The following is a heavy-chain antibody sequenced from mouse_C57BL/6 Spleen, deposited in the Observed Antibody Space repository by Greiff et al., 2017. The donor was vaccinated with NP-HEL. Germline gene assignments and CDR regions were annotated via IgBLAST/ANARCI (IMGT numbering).Heavy chain of an antibody. Sequence: VQLPQSGPELVKPGASVKISCKASGYAFSSSWMNWVKQRPGKGLEWIGRIYPGDGDTNYNGKFKGKATLTADKSSSTAYMQLSSLTSEDSAVYFCARSGDYDFDYWGQGTTLTVSS. D-gene: IGHD2-4*01. J-gene: IGHJ2*01. CDR1: GYAFSSSW. CDR2: IYPGDGDT. CDR3: ARSGDYDFDY. V-gene: IGHV1-82*01.